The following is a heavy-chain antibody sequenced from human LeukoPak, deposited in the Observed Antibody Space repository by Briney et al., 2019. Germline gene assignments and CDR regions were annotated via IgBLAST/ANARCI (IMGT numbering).Heavy chain of an antibody. CDR2: IYYSGST. J-gene: IGHJ3*01. D-gene: IGHD3-22*01. V-gene: IGHV4-39*01. CDR1: GGSISSSSYF. Sequence: SETLSLTCTVSGGSISSSSYFWGWIRQPPGKGLEWLGSIYYSGSTYYNPSLKSRVTISVDTSKNQFSLKLSSVTAADTAVYYCHARVTMILGNDAFDLWGQGTMVTVSS. CDR3: HARVTMILGNDAFDL.